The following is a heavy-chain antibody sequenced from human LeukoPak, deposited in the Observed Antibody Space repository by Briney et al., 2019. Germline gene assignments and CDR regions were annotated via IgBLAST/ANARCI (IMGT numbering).Heavy chain of an antibody. CDR2: IYYSGST. D-gene: IGHD3-9*01. J-gene: IGHJ4*02. CDR3: ARGPLTGILDY. V-gene: IGHV4-30-4*01. Sequence: SQTLSLTCTVSGGSISSGDYYWSWIRQPPGKGLEWIGYIYYSGSTYYNPSLKSRVTISVDTSKNQFSLKLSSVTAADTAVYYRARGPLTGILDYWGQGTLVTVSS. CDR1: GGSISSGDYY.